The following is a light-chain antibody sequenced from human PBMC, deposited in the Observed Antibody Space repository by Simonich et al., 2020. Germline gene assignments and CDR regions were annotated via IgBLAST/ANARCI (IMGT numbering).Light chain of an antibody. V-gene: IGKV2D-29*02. Sequence: DLVMTQTPLSLSVTPGQPASISCKSRQGLLHSDGKTYLYWYLQKPGQSPQLLIYEGSNRFSGVPDRFSGSGSGTDFTLKISRVEAEDVGVYYCMQSIQLQAFGQGTKLEIK. J-gene: IGKJ2*01. CDR3: MQSIQLQA. CDR1: QGLLHSDGKTY. CDR2: EGS.